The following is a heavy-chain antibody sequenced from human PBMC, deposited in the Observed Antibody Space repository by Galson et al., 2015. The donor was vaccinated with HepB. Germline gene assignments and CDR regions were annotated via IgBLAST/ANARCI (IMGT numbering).Heavy chain of an antibody. Sequence: SLRLSCAASGFTFSSYAMNWVRQAPGKGLEWVSAIGAHGGTKFYADSVKGRFTISRDNANNSLFLQMNSLRAEDSAVYYCARDFKAGGYNHGTNWFDPWGQGTLVTVSS. V-gene: IGHV3-23*01. CDR1: GFTFSSYA. D-gene: IGHD5-18*01. CDR2: IGAHGGTK. CDR3: ARDFKAGGYNHGTNWFDP. J-gene: IGHJ5*02.